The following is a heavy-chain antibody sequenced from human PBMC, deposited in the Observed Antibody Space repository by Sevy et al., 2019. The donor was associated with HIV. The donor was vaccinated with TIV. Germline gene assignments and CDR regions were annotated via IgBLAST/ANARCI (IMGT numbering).Heavy chain of an antibody. J-gene: IGHJ3*02. Sequence: GGSLRLSCAASGFTFSSYGMHWVRQAPGKGLEWVAVISYDGSNKYYADSVKGRFTISRDNSKNSLYLQMNSLRAEDTAVYYCAKGVYSGYDVVGAFDIWGQVTMVTVSS. D-gene: IGHD5-12*01. V-gene: IGHV3-30*18. CDR1: GFTFSSYG. CDR2: ISYDGSNK. CDR3: AKGVYSGYDVVGAFDI.